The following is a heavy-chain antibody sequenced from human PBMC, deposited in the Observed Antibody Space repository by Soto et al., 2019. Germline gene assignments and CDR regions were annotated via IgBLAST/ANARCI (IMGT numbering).Heavy chain of an antibody. D-gene: IGHD3-22*01. CDR3: ARSGLGYSRQDAFDI. J-gene: IGHJ3*02. CDR2: IKQDGSEK. V-gene: IGHV3-7*01. Sequence: EVQLVESEGGLVQPGGSLRLSCAASGFTFSSYWMSWVRQAPGKGQEWEANIKQDGSEKYYVDSVKGRFSISRDNAKNSLYMQMNSLRAEDTAVYYCARSGLGYSRQDAFDIWGQGTMVTVSS. CDR1: GFTFSSYW.